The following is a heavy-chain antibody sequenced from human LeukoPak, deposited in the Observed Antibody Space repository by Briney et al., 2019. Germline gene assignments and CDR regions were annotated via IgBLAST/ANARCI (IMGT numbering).Heavy chain of an antibody. Sequence: SGRSLRLSCAASGFTFSSYGMHWVRQAPGKGLEWVAVIWYDGSNKYYADSVKGRFTISRDNSKNTLYLQMNSLRAEDTAVHYCARSSSYCSITSCYIDYWGQGTLVTVSS. D-gene: IGHD2-2*02. CDR1: GFTFSSYG. CDR2: IWYDGSNK. V-gene: IGHV3-33*01. CDR3: ARSSSYCSITSCYIDY. J-gene: IGHJ4*02.